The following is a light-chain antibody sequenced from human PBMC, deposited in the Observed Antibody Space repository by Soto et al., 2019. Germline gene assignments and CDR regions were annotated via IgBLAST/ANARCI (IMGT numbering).Light chain of an antibody. CDR3: QVYDISPWT. CDR2: DSS. V-gene: IGKV3-20*01. J-gene: IGKJ1*01. Sequence: IALTLTPATLSLSPGERATLSCRASQSLSSNFLAWYQQKPGQPPRLLIYDSSTRATGFPDRFSGSGSGTDFTLTIISLEPEDFAVYCCQVYDISPWTFGQGTKVDI. CDR1: QSLSSNF.